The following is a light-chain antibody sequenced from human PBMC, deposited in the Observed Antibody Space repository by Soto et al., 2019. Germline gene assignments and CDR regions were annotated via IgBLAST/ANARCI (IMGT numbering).Light chain of an antibody. Sequence: DIQMTQSPSTLSASVGDRVTITCRASQSISSWLAWYQQKPGKAPKLLIYKASSLESGVPSRFSGSGSGTEFTLTISSLQPDDFATYYCQQRSNWLLTFGGGTKVDIK. V-gene: IGKV1-5*03. CDR2: KAS. CDR1: QSISSW. J-gene: IGKJ4*01. CDR3: QQRSNWLLT.